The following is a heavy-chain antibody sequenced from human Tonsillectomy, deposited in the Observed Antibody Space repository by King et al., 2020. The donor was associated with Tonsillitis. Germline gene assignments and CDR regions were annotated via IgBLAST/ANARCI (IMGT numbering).Heavy chain of an antibody. CDR1: GGSISSSSYY. J-gene: IGHJ5*02. V-gene: IGHV4-39*01. CDR2: IYYSGST. CDR3: ARHVKDEGQQLVLAWFDP. D-gene: IGHD6-13*01. Sequence: LQLQESGPGLVKPSETLSLTCTVSGGSISSSSYYWGWIRQPPGKGLEWIGSIYYSGSTYYNPSLKSRVTISVETSKNQFPLKLSPVTAADTAVYYSARHVKDEGQQLVLAWFDPWGQGTLVTVSS.